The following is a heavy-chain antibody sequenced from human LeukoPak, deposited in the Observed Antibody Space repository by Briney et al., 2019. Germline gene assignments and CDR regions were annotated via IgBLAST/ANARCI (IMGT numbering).Heavy chain of an antibody. CDR1: GGSISSSSYY. CDR2: IYYSGST. CDR3: ARGAKVAAVPYYFDY. D-gene: IGHD6-13*01. V-gene: IGHV4-39*07. J-gene: IGHJ4*02. Sequence: PSETLSLTCTVSGGSISSSSYYWGWIRQPPGKGLEWIGSIYYSGSTYYNPSLKSRVTISVDTSKNQFSLKLSSVTAADTAVYYCARGAKVAAVPYYFDYWGQGTLVTVSS.